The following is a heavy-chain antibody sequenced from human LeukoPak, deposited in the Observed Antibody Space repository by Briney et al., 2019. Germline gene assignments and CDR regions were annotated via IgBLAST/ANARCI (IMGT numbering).Heavy chain of an antibody. J-gene: IGHJ4*02. CDR2: INPDGGST. V-gene: IGHV1-46*01. D-gene: IGHD6-13*01. CDR1: GYTFTSYW. CDR3: ARAPRNSSTMLDF. Sequence: GASVKVSCKASGYTFTSYWIQWVRQAPGQGLEWMGLINPDGGSTAYAHRFQGRVIMTRDTSTSIAYMDLSSLRSEDTAVYHCARAPRNSSTMLDFWGQGTLVTISS.